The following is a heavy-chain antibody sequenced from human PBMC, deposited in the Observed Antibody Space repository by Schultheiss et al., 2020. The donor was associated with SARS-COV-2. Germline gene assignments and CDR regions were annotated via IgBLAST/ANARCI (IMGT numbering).Heavy chain of an antibody. Sequence: ASVKVSCKASGYTFTSYAMHWVRQAPGQRLEWMGWISAYNGNTNYAQKLQGRVTMTTDTSTSTAYMELRSLRSDDTAVYYCARQGYCSSTSCYVEDDAFDIWGQGTMVTVSS. CDR3: ARQGYCSSTSCYVEDDAFDI. V-gene: IGHV1-18*01. J-gene: IGHJ3*02. D-gene: IGHD2-2*01. CDR2: ISAYNGNT. CDR1: GYTFTSYA.